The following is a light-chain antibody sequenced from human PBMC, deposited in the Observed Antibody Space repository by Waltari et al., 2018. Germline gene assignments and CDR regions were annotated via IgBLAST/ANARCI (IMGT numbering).Light chain of an antibody. Sequence: QSALTQPPSASGSPGQSVTISCTGTSNDVGAYNYVSWYQQHPGKAPNLMIYEVTKRHSGVPDRFSGSKSGNTASLTVSGLQAEDEADYYCNSYAGSNNNVFGTGTKVTVL. CDR1: SNDVGAYNY. CDR2: EVT. J-gene: IGLJ1*01. CDR3: NSYAGSNNNV. V-gene: IGLV2-8*01.